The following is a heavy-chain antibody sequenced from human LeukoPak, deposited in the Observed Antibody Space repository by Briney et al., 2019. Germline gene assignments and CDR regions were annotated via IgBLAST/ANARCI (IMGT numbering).Heavy chain of an antibody. V-gene: IGHV3-7*01. Sequence: PGGSLRLSCVASGFTFSTYWMTWVRQAPGKGLEWVANIKHDGSERYYVDSVKGRFTISRDNAKNSVYLQMSSLRAEDTAVYYCAKEVVLTGYYSPFQHWGQGTLVTVSS. J-gene: IGHJ1*01. D-gene: IGHD3-9*01. CDR3: AKEVVLTGYYSPFQH. CDR1: GFTFSTYW. CDR2: IKHDGSER.